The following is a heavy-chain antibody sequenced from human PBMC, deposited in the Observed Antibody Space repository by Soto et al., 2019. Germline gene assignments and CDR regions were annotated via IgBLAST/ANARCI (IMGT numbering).Heavy chain of an antibody. Sequence: NPSETLSLTCNVSGGSISGYYWSWIRQSPGKGLEYIGYIYYRGSTNYNSSLKSRVTMSVDTSRNQFSLKMNSVTAADTAVYYCARQQLLPSHYALNVWGQGTTVTVSS. CDR1: GGSISGYY. J-gene: IGHJ6*02. V-gene: IGHV4-59*01. CDR3: ARQQLLPSHYALNV. CDR2: IYYRGST. D-gene: IGHD1-26*01.